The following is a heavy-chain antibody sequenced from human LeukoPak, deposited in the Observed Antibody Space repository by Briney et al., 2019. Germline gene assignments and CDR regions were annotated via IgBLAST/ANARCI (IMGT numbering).Heavy chain of an antibody. CDR2: IWYDGSKK. CDR1: GFTFDDYA. J-gene: IGHJ5*02. D-gene: IGHD6-19*01. CDR3: ARVVSTVAGSSAWFDP. Sequence: GGSLRLSCAASGFTFDDYAMHWVRQAPGKGLEWVADIWYDGSKKYYADSVKGRFTISRDNSKNTLYLQMNSLRAEDTAVYYCARVVSTVAGSSAWFDPWGQGTLVTVSS. V-gene: IGHV3-33*08.